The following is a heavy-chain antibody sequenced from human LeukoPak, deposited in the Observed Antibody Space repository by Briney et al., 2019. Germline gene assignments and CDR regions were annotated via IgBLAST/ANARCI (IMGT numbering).Heavy chain of an antibody. CDR2: IYYSGGT. Sequence: SETLSLTCTVSGGSISSYYWSWIRQPPGKGLEWIGYIYYSGGTNYNPSLKSRVTISVDTSKNQFSLKLSSVTAADTAVYYCATFPYYYDSSGYYSPNYYMDVWGKGTTVTVSS. CDR1: GGSISSYY. CDR3: ATFPYYYDSSGYYSPNYYMDV. D-gene: IGHD3-22*01. V-gene: IGHV4-59*01. J-gene: IGHJ6*03.